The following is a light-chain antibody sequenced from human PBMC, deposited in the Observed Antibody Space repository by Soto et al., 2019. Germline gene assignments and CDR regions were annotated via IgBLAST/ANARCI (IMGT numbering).Light chain of an antibody. CDR1: ESVSSY. V-gene: IGKV3-11*01. CDR3: QQRSNWPPALT. Sequence: IVLTQSPATLSLSPGERAILSCRASESVSSYLAWHQQKPGQAPRLLIYDTSNRATGVPARFSGSGSGTDFTLTISSLEPEDFAVYYCQQRSNWPPALTFGGGTKVEIK. J-gene: IGKJ4*01. CDR2: DTS.